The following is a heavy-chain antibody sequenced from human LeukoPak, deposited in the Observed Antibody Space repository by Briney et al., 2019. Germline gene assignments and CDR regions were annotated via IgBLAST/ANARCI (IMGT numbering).Heavy chain of an antibody. D-gene: IGHD3-10*01. CDR3: ARGDSGGDTSDI. J-gene: IGHJ3*02. Sequence: PSETLSLTCAVYGGSFSGYYWSWIRQPPGTGLEWIGEINHSGSTNYNPSLKSRVTISVDTSKNQFSLKVTSVTAADTAVYYCARGDSGGDTSDIWGQGTMVTVSS. CDR2: INHSGST. CDR1: GGSFSGYY. V-gene: IGHV4-34*01.